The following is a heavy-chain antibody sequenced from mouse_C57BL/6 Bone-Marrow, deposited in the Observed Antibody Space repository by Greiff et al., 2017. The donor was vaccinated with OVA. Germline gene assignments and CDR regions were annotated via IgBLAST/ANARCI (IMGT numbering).Heavy chain of an antibody. Sequence: EVKLVESGGGLVKPGGSLKLSCAASGFTFSDYGMHWVRQAPGKGLEWVAYISRGSSPIYYTDTVKGRFTISRDNAKNTRCLQMTSLRSEDSAMYYCARSHYFDYWGQGTTLTVSS. V-gene: IGHV5-17*01. J-gene: IGHJ2*01. CDR1: GFTFSDYG. CDR2: ISRGSSPI. CDR3: ARSHYFDY.